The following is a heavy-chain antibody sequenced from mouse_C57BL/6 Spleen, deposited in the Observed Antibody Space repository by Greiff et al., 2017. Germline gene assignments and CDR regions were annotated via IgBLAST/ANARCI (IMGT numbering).Heavy chain of an antibody. Sequence: VQLQQSGAELVRPGASVKLSCTASGFNIKDDYMHWVKQRPEQGLEWIGWIDPENGDTEYASKFQGKATITADTSSNTAYLQLSSLTSEDTAVYYSTTPGFDYWGQGTTLTVSS. J-gene: IGHJ2*01. CDR1: GFNIKDDY. V-gene: IGHV14-4*01. CDR2: IDPENGDT. CDR3: TTPGFDY.